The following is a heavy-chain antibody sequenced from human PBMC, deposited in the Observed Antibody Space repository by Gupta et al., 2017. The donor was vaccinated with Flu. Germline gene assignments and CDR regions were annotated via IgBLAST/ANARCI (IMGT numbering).Heavy chain of an antibody. CDR2: ISTTGDT. D-gene: IGHD6-6*01. CDR3: VRGVATRTYYFYPMDV. Sequence: EVQLVESGGGLVQPGGSVRLSCVASGFTFSDYDMHWVRQVTGKRLEWVSAISTTGDTYYAGSVKGRFTISRENAKSSLYLQMNSLRAGDTAVYFCVRGVATRTYYFYPMDVWGHGTKVTVSS. J-gene: IGHJ6*02. CDR1: GFTFSDYD. V-gene: IGHV3-13*04.